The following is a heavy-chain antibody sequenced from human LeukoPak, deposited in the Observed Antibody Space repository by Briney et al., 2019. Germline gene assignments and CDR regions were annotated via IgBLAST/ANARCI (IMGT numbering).Heavy chain of an antibody. Sequence: GGSLRLSCAASGLTFSSHWMHWVRQAPGKGLVWVSRINNDGSSTHYADSVKGRFTVSRDNAKNTLYLQVNNLRAEDTAVYYCARGPNSNWSGLDFWGQGTLLTVSS. V-gene: IGHV3-74*01. CDR3: ARGPNSNWSGLDF. CDR1: GLTFSSHW. J-gene: IGHJ4*02. CDR2: INNDGSST. D-gene: IGHD6-6*01.